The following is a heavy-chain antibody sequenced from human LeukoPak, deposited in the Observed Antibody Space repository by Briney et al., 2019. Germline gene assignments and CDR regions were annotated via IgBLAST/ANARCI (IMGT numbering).Heavy chain of an antibody. CDR3: ARVSNYDSSGYYPHHADAFDI. V-gene: IGHV3-30*04. D-gene: IGHD3-22*01. CDR1: GFTFSSYA. Sequence: GGSLRLSCAASGFTFSSYAMHWVRQAPGKGLEWVAVISYDGSNKHYADSVKGRFTISRDNSKNTLYLQMNSLRAEDTAVYYCARVSNYDSSGYYPHHADAFDIWGQGTMVTVSS. J-gene: IGHJ3*02. CDR2: ISYDGSNK.